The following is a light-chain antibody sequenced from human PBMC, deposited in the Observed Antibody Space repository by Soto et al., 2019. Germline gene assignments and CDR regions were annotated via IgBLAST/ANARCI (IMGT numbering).Light chain of an antibody. CDR3: PQYTSHSRT. J-gene: IGKJ1*01. CDR1: QSIISY. V-gene: IGKV1-5*03. CDR2: KAS. Sequence: DIQVTLTQSSLSASVGDRVTITCRASQSIISYLNWYQQKPGKAPKLLIYKASSLESGVPSRFSGSGSGTEFTLTISSLQPDDFAPYYCPQYTSHSRTFAQVTNVDIK.